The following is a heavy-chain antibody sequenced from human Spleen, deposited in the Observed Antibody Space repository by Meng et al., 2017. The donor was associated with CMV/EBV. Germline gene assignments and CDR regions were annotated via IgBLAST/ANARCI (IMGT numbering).Heavy chain of an antibody. D-gene: IGHD1-1*01. CDR1: GFSFSSYE. CDR3: ARGSKPTQKFADY. CDR2: ISSSGRTI. J-gene: IGHJ4*02. Sequence: SLKISCAASGFSFSSYEMNWVRQGPGKGLEWVSYISSSGRTIYYADSVKVRFTISRDNAKNSLYLKMNSLRAEDTAVYYCARGSKPTQKFADYWGQGTLVTVSS. V-gene: IGHV3-48*03.